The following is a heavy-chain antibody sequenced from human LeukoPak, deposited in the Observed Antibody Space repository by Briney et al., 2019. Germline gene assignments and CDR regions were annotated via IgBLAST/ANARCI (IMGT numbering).Heavy chain of an antibody. D-gene: IGHD1-26*01. CDR2: IIPIFGTA. CDR3: ARDRGSYDMDY. V-gene: IGHV1-69*05. J-gene: IGHJ4*02. CDR1: GGTFSSYA. Sequence: GASVKVSCKASGGTFSSYAISWVRQAPGQGLEWMGRIIPIFGTANYAQKFQGRVTITTDESTSTAYRELSSLRSEDTAVYYCARDRGSYDMDYWGQGTLVTVSS.